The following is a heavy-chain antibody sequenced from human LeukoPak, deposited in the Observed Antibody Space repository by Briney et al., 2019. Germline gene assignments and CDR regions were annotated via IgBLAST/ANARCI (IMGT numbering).Heavy chain of an antibody. D-gene: IGHD5-18*01. CDR1: GGSITSSSYY. V-gene: IGHV4-61*02. CDR3: ARETSGYSYGRAYYYMDV. CDR2: IYTSGST. J-gene: IGHJ6*03. Sequence: SETLSLTCTVSGGSITSSSYYWGWIRQPPGKGLEWIGRIYTSGSTNYNPSLKSRVTISVDTSKNQFSLKLSSVTAADTAVYYCARETSGYSYGRAYYYMDVWGKGTTVTVSS.